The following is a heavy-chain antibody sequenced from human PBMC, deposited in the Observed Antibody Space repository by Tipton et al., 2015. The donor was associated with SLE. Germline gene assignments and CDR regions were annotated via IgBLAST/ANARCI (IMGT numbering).Heavy chain of an antibody. CDR2: IYPGDSDT. V-gene: IGHV5-51*03. Sequence: VQLVQSGAEVKKPGESLKISCKASGFTFTTFWIGWVRQMPGKGLEWTGIIYPGDSDTIYSPSFQGQVTISADNSITTAFLQWNSTKASGTAMYYCARITSNGYYYGAFYIWGQGTVVTVSS. CDR3: ARITSNGYYYGAFYI. CDR1: GFTFTTFW. D-gene: IGHD3-22*01. J-gene: IGHJ3*02.